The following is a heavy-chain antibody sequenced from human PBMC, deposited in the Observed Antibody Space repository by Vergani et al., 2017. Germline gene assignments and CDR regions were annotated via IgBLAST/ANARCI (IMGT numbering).Heavy chain of an antibody. D-gene: IGHD3-9*01. CDR2: ISSNGGST. V-gene: IGHV3-64*01. CDR1: GFTFIRYA. Sequence: EVQLVESGGGLVQPGGSLRLSCAASGFTFIRYAMHWVRQAPGKGLEYVSTISSNGGSTYYANSVKGRFIISRDNSKNTLYLQMGSLRAEDMAVYYCARSLVTIFLLYGMDVWGHGTTVTVSS. CDR3: ARSLVTIFLLYGMDV. J-gene: IGHJ6*02.